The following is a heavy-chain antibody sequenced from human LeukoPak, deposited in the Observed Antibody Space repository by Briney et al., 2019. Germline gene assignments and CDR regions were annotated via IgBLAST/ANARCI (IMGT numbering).Heavy chain of an antibody. CDR2: IYYSGST. CDR1: GGSISSYY. D-gene: IGHD3-10*01. CDR3: ARDRDLFDY. V-gene: IGHV4-59*01. Sequence: SATLSLTCTVSGGSISSYYWSWIRQPPGKGLEWIGYIYYSGSTNYNPSLKSRVTISVDTSKNQFSLNLSSVTAADTAVYYCARDRDLFDYWGQGTLVTVSS. J-gene: IGHJ4*02.